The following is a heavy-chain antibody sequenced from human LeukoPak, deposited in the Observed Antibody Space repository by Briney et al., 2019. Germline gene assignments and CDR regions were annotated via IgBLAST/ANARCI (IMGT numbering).Heavy chain of an antibody. CDR3: ARSPRDSRDWTGSLDF. CDR2: ISYSGSVQ. D-gene: IGHD3-22*01. Sequence: PGGSLRLSCAASGFRFTNFGTHWVRQAPGKGLEWVSVISYSGSVQFYADSVKGRFTISRDDSKNTVYLQMNSLRVEDTAVYYCARSPRDSRDWTGSLDFWGQGALVTVSS. V-gene: IGHV3-30*03. J-gene: IGHJ4*02. CDR1: GFRFTNFG.